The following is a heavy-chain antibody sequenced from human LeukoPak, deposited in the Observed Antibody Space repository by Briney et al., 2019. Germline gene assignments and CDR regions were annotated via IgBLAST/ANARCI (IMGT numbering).Heavy chain of an antibody. V-gene: IGHV3-23*01. CDR2: ISGSGWST. CDR1: GFTLSSFA. D-gene: IGHD7-27*01. CDR3: AKDRDLTGDRKPGYFDC. J-gene: IGHJ4*02. Sequence: GGSLRLSCAASGFTLSSFAMSWVRQAPGKGREGVSAISGSGWSTYYTDSVKGRFTIARDNSNNTLYLQMNSLRADETAVYYCAKDRDLTGDRKPGYFDCWGRGTLVSVSS.